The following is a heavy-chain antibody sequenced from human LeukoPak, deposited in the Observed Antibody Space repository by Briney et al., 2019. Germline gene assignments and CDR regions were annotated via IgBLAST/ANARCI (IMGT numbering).Heavy chain of an antibody. J-gene: IGHJ5*02. V-gene: IGHV4-34*01. CDR3: ARDGGAVTTRVSSNWFDP. CDR2: INHSGST. Sequence: PSETLSLTCAVYGGSFSGYYWSWIRQPPGKGLEWIGEINHSGSTNYNPSLKSRVTISVDTSKNQFSLKLSSVTAADTAVYYCARDGGAVTTRVSSNWFDPWGQGTLVTVSS. CDR1: GGSFSGYY. D-gene: IGHD4-17*01.